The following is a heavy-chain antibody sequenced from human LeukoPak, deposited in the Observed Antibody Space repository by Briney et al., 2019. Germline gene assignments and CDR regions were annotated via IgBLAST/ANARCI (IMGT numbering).Heavy chain of an antibody. CDR1: GYTFTGYY. J-gene: IGHJ5*02. Sequence: ASVKVSCKASGYTFTGYYMHWVRQAPGQGLEWMGWINPNSGGTNYAQKFQGRVTMTRDTSISTAYMELSRLRSDDTAVYYCARDLGYSNWFDPWGQGTLVTVSS. CDR3: ARDLGYSNWFDP. D-gene: IGHD5-18*01. V-gene: IGHV1-2*02. CDR2: INPNSGGT.